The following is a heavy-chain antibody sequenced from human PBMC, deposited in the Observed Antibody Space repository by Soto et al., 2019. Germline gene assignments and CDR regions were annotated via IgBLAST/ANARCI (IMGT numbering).Heavy chain of an antibody. D-gene: IGHD3-22*01. CDR1: GGSISSYY. CDR3: ARERGYYDSSRYWFDP. CDR2: IYTSGST. J-gene: IGHJ5*02. Sequence: SETLSLTCTVSGGSISSYYWSWIRQPAGKGLEWIGRIYTSGSTNYNPSLKSRVTMSVDTSKNQFSLKLSSVTAADTAVYYCARERGYYDSSRYWFDPWGQGTLVTVSS. V-gene: IGHV4-4*07.